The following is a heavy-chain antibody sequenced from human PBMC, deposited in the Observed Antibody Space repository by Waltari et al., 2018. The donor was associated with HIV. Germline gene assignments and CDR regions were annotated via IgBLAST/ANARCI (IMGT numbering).Heavy chain of an antibody. J-gene: IGHJ4*02. CDR2: VDASGST. D-gene: IGHD3-16*02. V-gene: IGHV4-61*02. CDR1: GGSMRSDNYY. CDR3: VREGGGIVFIPWYFDH. Sequence: QVQLQESGPGLVKPSQTLSLTCSVSGGSMRSDNYYWTWVRQPAGKGLEWIGRVDASGSTKYNPSLKGRVTISMDTSKNQFSLRLTSMTAADTAVYYCVREGGGIVFIPWYFDHWGQGALVTVSS.